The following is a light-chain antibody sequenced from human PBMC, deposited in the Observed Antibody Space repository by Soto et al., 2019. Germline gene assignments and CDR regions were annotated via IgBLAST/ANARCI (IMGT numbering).Light chain of an antibody. Sequence: QSALTQPASVSGSPGQSITISCTGTSSDVGGYNYVSWYQQHPGKAPQLLIYDVSNRPSGVSNRFSGSKSGNTASLTISGLQAEDEADYYCSSYTSSSKVVFGGGTQLTVL. CDR2: DVS. V-gene: IGLV2-14*01. J-gene: IGLJ2*01. CDR1: SSDVGGYNY. CDR3: SSYTSSSKVV.